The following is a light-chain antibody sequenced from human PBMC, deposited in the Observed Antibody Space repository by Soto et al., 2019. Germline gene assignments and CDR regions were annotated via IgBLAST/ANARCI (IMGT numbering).Light chain of an antibody. CDR3: QQYGNSPPYT. V-gene: IGKV3-20*01. CDR2: GTS. Sequence: EIVLTQSPGTLSLSPGERATLSCRASQSVSSSYLAWYQQKPGQAPRLLIFGTSSRATGTPDRFSGSGSGKYFTLTISRLEPEDLAVYYCQQYGNSPPYTFGQGTKLQIK. CDR1: QSVSSSY. J-gene: IGKJ2*01.